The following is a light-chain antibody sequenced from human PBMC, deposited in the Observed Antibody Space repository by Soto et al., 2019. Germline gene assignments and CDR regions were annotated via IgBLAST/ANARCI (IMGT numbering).Light chain of an antibody. V-gene: IGLV1-44*01. Sequence: QSVLTQPPSASGTPGQRVTISCSGSSSNIGSDTVSWYQQLPGAAPKLLIYNNNQRPSGVPDRFSGSKSGTSASLAISGLQSEDEADYYCASWDDGLNGVVFGGGTQLTV. CDR1: SSNIGSDT. J-gene: IGLJ7*01. CDR3: ASWDDGLNGVV. CDR2: NNN.